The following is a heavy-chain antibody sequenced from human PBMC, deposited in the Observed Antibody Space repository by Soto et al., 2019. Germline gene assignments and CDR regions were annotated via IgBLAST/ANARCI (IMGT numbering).Heavy chain of an antibody. Sequence: SETLSLTCAVYGGSFSGYYWSWIRQPPGKGLEWIGEINHSGSTNYNPSLKSRVTISVDTSKNQFSLKLSSVTAADTAVYYCARKVVVQAARGTFDYWGQGTLVTVSS. CDR2: INHSGST. J-gene: IGHJ4*02. CDR3: ARKVVVQAARGTFDY. CDR1: GGSFSGYY. V-gene: IGHV4-34*01. D-gene: IGHD2-2*01.